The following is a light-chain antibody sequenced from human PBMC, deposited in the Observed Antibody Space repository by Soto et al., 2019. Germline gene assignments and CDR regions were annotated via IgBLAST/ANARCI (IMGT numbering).Light chain of an antibody. J-gene: IGKJ4*01. CDR1: QDIGTW. CDR3: LQSNRFPLT. V-gene: IGKV1-12*01. CDR2: AAS. Sequence: DIQMTQSPSSVSASVGDRVTITCRASQDIGTWLAWYQQKPGKAPTLLIYAASRLQSGVPSRFSGSRSGTDFTLTISSLQPEDFAIDYCLQSNRFPLTFGGGTKVEIK.